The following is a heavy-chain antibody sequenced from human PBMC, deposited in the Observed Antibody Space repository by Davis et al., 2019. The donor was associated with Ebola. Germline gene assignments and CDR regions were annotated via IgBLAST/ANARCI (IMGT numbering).Heavy chain of an antibody. CDR3: ARGRGNWSSAPFEDY. D-gene: IGHD1-20*01. CDR2: INHSGST. J-gene: IGHJ4*02. CDR1: GYSISSGYY. Sequence: PSETLSLTCTVSGYSISSGYYWGWIRQPPGKGLEWIGEINHSGSTNYNPSLKSRVTISVDTSKKQFSLKLNSVTAADTAVYYCARGRGNWSSAPFEDYWGQGTLVTVSS. V-gene: IGHV4-38-2*02.